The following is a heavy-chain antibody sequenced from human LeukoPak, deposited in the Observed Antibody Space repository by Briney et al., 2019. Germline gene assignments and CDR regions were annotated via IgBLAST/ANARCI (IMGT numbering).Heavy chain of an antibody. CDR3: ARGDSSSWYLDY. Sequence: ASVNVSCKSSGNTLTGYYIHWVRQAPGQGLEWMGWISPYSGGTNYAQKFQGRVTMTRDTSITTAYMEVHRLTSDDTAVYYCARGDSSSWYLDYWGQGSLVTVSS. J-gene: IGHJ4*02. V-gene: IGHV1-2*02. D-gene: IGHD6-13*01. CDR1: GNTLTGYY. CDR2: ISPYSGGT.